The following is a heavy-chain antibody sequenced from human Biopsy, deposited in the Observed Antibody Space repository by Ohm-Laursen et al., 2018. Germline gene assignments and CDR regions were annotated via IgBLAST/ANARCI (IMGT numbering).Heavy chain of an antibody. CDR3: ARDSGGGDSINGWYDALDL. V-gene: IGHV3-7*01. Sequence: LSLTCAASGFTFSQYWMTWVRQSPGKGLECVANINKDGSVTNYLDSVKGRFAVSRDNAKNSAYLQMNSLRTEDTAIYYCARDSGGGDSINGWYDALDLWGRGTTVTVSS. CDR1: GFTFSQYW. J-gene: IGHJ3*01. CDR2: INKDGSVT. D-gene: IGHD2-8*01.